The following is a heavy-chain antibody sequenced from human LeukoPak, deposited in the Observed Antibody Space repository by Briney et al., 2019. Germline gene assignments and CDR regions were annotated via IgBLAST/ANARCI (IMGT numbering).Heavy chain of an antibody. Sequence: GGSLRLPCAGSGFTFSTYSMNWVCQAPGKGLERVAYISSSSFTIHYADSVKGRFTISRDNAKSSLYLQMNSLRAEDTAVYYCAREICGSDCYSTFDYWGQGALVTVSS. V-gene: IGHV3-48*04. D-gene: IGHD2-21*02. CDR2: ISSSSFTI. CDR1: GFTFSTYS. CDR3: AREICGSDCYSTFDY. J-gene: IGHJ4*02.